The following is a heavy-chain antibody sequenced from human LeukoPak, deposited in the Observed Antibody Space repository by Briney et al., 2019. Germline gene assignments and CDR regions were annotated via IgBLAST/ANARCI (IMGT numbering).Heavy chain of an antibody. CDR1: GYTFTSYY. J-gene: IGHJ5*02. CDR2: INPSGGST. V-gene: IGHV1-46*01. D-gene: IGHD3-9*01. Sequence: ASVKVSCKASGYTFTSYYMHWVRQAPGQGLEWMGIINPSGGSTSYAQKFQGRVTMTRNTSISTAYMELSSLRSEDTAVYYCARVPSGPLRYFDWLLEGGNWFDPWGQGTLVTVSS. CDR3: ARVPSGPLRYFDWLLEGGNWFDP.